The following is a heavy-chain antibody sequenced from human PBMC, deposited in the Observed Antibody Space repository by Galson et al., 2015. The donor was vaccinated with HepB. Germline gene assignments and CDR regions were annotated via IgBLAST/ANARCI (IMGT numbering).Heavy chain of an antibody. V-gene: IGHV1-69*13. D-gene: IGHD3-22*01. CDR2: IIPIFGTA. CDR1: GGTFSSYA. J-gene: IGHJ3*02. Sequence: SVKVSCKASGGTFSSYAISWVRQAPGQGLEWMGGIIPIFGTANYAQKFQGRVTITADESTSTAYMELSSLRSEDTAVYYCARRFGYYYDSSGYGAFDIWGQGTMVTVSS. CDR3: ARRFGYYYDSSGYGAFDI.